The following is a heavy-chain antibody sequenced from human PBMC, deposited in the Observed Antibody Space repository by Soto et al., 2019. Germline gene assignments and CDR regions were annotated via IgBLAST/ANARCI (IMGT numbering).Heavy chain of an antibody. D-gene: IGHD6-13*01. CDR3: ARDRGGDSSSWLTYYYYGMDV. V-gene: IGHV1-3*01. J-gene: IGHJ6*02. CDR2: INAGNGNT. CDR1: GYTFTSYA. Sequence: VSCKASGYTFTSYAMHWVRQAPGQRLEWMGWINAGNGNTKYSQKFQGRVTITTDTSASTAYMELSSLRSEDTAVYYCARDRGGDSSSWLTYYYYGMDVWGQGTTVTVSS.